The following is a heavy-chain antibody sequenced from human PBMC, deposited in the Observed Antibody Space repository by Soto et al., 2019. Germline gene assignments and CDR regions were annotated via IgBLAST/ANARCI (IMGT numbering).Heavy chain of an antibody. CDR3: ARGRASGSYYLLDY. CDR2: INPNSGNI. D-gene: IGHD3-10*01. CDR1: GDTFTTYD. Sequence: SVKVSCKASGDTFTTYDIDWVRQATGHGLEWMGWINPNSGNIGYAQRFQGRVTMTRDTAIRTAYMEVSSLRSDDTAVYYCARGRASGSYYLLDYWGQGTLVTVSS. V-gene: IGHV1-8*01. J-gene: IGHJ4*02.